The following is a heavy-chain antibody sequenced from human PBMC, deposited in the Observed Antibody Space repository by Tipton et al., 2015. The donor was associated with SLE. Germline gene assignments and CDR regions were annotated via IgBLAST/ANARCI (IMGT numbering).Heavy chain of an antibody. Sequence: TLSLTCAVYGGSFSGYYWSWIRQPPGKGLEWIGEINHSGSTYYNPSLKSRVTISVDTSKNQFSLKLSSVTAADTAVYYCARVPIVVVGYGMDVWGQGTTVTVSS. CDR1: GGSFSGYY. J-gene: IGHJ6*02. D-gene: IGHD2-15*01. CDR2: INHSGST. V-gene: IGHV4-34*01. CDR3: ARVPIVVVGYGMDV.